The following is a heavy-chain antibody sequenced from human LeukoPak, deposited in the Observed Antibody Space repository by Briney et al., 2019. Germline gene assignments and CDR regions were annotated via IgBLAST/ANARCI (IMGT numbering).Heavy chain of an antibody. D-gene: IGHD2/OR15-2a*01. V-gene: IGHV1-46*01. J-gene: IGHJ4*02. CDR3: ARTRGSHISMAYLDY. CDR2: INPSGGST. Sequence: ASVKVSCKASGYTFTSYYMHWVRQAPGQGLEWMGIINPSGGSTSYAQKFQGRVTMTRDMSTSTVYMELRSLRSDDTAVYYCARTRGSHISMAYLDYWGQGTLVTVSS. CDR1: GYTFTSYY.